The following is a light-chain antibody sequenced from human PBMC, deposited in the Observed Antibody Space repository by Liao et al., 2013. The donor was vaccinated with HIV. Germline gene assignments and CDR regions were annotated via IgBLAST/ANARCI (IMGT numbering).Light chain of an antibody. V-gene: IGLV3-1*01. Sequence: SYELTQPPSVSVSPGQTASITCSGDNLGNKYACWYQQKPGQPPVLVIYQDTQRPSGIPERFSGSSSGNTATLTITRVEAGDEADYYCQVWDSRSDHGVFGGGTKLTVL. CDR3: QVWDSRSDHGV. J-gene: IGLJ2*01. CDR1: NLGNKY. CDR2: QDT.